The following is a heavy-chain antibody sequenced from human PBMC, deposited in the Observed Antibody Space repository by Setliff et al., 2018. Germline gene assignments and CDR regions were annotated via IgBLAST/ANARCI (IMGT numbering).Heavy chain of an antibody. CDR3: ASLPIGSSGWYSWFDP. D-gene: IGHD6-19*01. CDR2: INSDGSST. V-gene: IGHV3-74*01. J-gene: IGHJ5*02. Sequence: PGGSLRLSCAASGFTFSSYWMHWVRQAPGKGLVWVSRINSDGSSTSYADSVKGRFTISRDNAKNTLYLQMNSLRAEDTAVYYCASLPIGSSGWYSWFDPWGQGTLVTVS. CDR1: GFTFSSYW.